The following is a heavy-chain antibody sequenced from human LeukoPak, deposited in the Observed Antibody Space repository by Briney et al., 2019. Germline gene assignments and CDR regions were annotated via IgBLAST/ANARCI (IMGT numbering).Heavy chain of an antibody. Sequence: GASVKVSCKASGYTFTGYYMHWVRQAPGQGLEWMGWINPNSGGTNYAQKFQGRVTMTRDTSIGTAYMELSRLRSDDTAVYYCARVSHDYVWGSYRSIDYWGQGTLVTVSS. V-gene: IGHV1-2*02. CDR1: GYTFTGYY. CDR2: INPNSGGT. J-gene: IGHJ4*02. CDR3: ARVSHDYVWGSYRSIDY. D-gene: IGHD3-16*02.